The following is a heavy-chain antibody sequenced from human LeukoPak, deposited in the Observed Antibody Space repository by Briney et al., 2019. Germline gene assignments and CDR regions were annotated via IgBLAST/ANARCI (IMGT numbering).Heavy chain of an antibody. J-gene: IGHJ4*02. CDR1: GYSINSGYH. Sequence: PSETLSLTCIVSGYSINSGYHWGWIRQPPGKGLEWIGSIYHSGSTYYNPSLKSRVTISVDTSKNQFSLKLSSVTAADTAVYYCARHYYDFWSGYFPFDYWGQGTLVTVSS. CDR2: IYHSGST. V-gene: IGHV4-38-2*02. CDR3: ARHYYDFWSGYFPFDY. D-gene: IGHD3-3*01.